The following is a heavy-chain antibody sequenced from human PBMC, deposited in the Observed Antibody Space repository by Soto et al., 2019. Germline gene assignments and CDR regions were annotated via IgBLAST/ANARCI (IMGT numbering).Heavy chain of an antibody. CDR1: GASVTSGDYY. D-gene: IGHD3-3*01. J-gene: IGHJ4*02. CDR3: ARGGLYDLWSGLFD. V-gene: IGHV4-30-4*01. CDR2: MHDSGTT. Sequence: LSLTCSVSGASVTSGDYYWNWIRQTPGTGLEWLGYMHDSGTTSYNPSLKSRVTISRDTSKNQFSLKLTSVSAADTAVYFCARGGLYDLWSGLFDWGQGIRVTVSS.